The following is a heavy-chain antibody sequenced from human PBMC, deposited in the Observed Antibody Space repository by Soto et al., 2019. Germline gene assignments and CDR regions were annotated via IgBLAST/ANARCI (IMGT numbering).Heavy chain of an antibody. CDR2: ISSSSSYI. V-gene: IGHV3-21*01. CDR1: GFTFSSYS. Sequence: PGGSLRLSCAASGFTFSSYSMNWVRQAPGKGLEWVSSISSSSSYIYYADSVKGRFTISRDNAKNSLYLQMNSLRAEDTAVYYCARDLPYPYLTLYGMDVWGQGTTVTGSS. J-gene: IGHJ6*02. CDR3: ARDLPYPYLTLYGMDV.